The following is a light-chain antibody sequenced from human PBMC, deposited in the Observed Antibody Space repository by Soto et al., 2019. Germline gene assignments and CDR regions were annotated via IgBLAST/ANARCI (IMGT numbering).Light chain of an antibody. CDR2: KDS. Sequence: YELTQPPSVSVSPGQTARITCSGDALPKQYAYWYQQKPGQAPVLVIYKDSERPSGIPERFSGSSSGTTVTLTISGVQAEDEADYYCQSADSSGTYVVFGGGTQLTVL. V-gene: IGLV3-25*03. CDR3: QSADSSGTYVV. J-gene: IGLJ2*01. CDR1: ALPKQY.